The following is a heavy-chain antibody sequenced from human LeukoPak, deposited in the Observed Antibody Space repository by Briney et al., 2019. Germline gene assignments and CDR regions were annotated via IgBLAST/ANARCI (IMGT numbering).Heavy chain of an antibody. V-gene: IGHV3-74*01. Sequence: GGSLRLSCAASGFTFSNYWMHWVRQVPGKGLVWVSRIKSDGSSISYADSVKGRFTISRDNSKNTLYLQLNSLRVEDTAVYFCAKDQGSGHGSYTWGTFDYWGLGSLDTVFS. CDR3: AKDQGSGHGSYTWGTFDY. CDR1: GFTFSNYW. J-gene: IGHJ4*01. CDR2: IKSDGSSI. D-gene: IGHD3-3*01.